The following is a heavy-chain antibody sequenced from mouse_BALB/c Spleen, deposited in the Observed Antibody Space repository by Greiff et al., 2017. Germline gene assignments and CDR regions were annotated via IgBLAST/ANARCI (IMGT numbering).Heavy chain of an antibody. D-gene: IGHD2-2*01. V-gene: IGHV5-17*02. Sequence: EVLLVESGGGLVQPGGSRQLSCAASGFTFSSFGMHWVRQAPEKGLAWVAYISSGSSTIYYADTVKGRFTISRDNPKNTLFLQMTSLRSEDTAMYYCARGGYPYYFDYWGQGTTLTVSS. CDR1: GFTFSSFG. CDR2: ISSGSSTI. CDR3: ARGGYPYYFDY. J-gene: IGHJ2*01.